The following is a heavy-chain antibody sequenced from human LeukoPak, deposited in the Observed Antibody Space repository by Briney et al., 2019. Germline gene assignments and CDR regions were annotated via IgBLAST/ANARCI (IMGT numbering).Heavy chain of an antibody. V-gene: IGHV3-15*07. Sequence: GGSLRLSCAASGFTFSNAWMNWVRQAPGKGLEWVGRIKSKTDGGTTDYAAPVKGRFAISRDDSKNTLYLQMNSLETEDSAVYYCAADTIQANGDYVGSFDLWGQGTMVTVSS. CDR2: IKSKTDGGTT. CDR1: GFTFSNAW. CDR3: AADTIQANGDYVGSFDL. D-gene: IGHD4-17*01. J-gene: IGHJ3*01.